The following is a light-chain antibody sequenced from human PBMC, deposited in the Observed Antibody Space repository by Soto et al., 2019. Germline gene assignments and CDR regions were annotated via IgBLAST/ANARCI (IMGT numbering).Light chain of an antibody. CDR2: YDS. Sequence: SYELTQPPSVSVAPGKTTRITCGGNNIGSKSVHWYQQKPGQAPVLVIYYDSDRPSGIPERFSGSNSGNTATLTISRVEAGDEADYSCLVWDSSSDHPVFGGGTKLTVL. CDR3: LVWDSSSDHPV. J-gene: IGLJ2*01. CDR1: NIGSKS. V-gene: IGLV3-21*04.